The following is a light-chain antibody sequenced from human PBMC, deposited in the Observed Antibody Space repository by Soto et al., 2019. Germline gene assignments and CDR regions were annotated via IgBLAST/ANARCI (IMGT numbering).Light chain of an antibody. Sequence: EIVMTQSPATLSVSPGERATLSCRASQSVGSNLAWYQQKPGQAPRLLIYGSSTTATGIPARFSGSGSETEFTLTISRLQSEDFAVYFCQQYNNWPPYTFGQGTKLEIK. CDR1: QSVGSN. CDR2: GSS. CDR3: QQYNNWPPYT. V-gene: IGKV3-15*01. J-gene: IGKJ2*01.